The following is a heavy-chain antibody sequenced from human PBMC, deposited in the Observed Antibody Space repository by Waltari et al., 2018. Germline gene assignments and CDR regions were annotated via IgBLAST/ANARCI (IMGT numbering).Heavy chain of an antibody. V-gene: IGHV4-39*01. Sequence: QLQLQESGPGLVKPSETLSLTCTVSGGSISSSSYYWGWIRPPPGKGLEWIGSIYYSGSTYYNPSLKSRVTISVDTSKNQFSLKLSSVTAADTAVYYCARQVVAATRAFRWFDPWGQGTLVTVSS. CDR2: IYYSGST. D-gene: IGHD2-15*01. CDR1: GGSISSSSYY. J-gene: IGHJ5*02. CDR3: ARQVVAATRAFRWFDP.